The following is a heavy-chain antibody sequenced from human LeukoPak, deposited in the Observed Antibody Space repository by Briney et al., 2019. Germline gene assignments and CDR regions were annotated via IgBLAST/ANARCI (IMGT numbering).Heavy chain of an antibody. CDR2: VYTSGST. D-gene: IGHD1-7*01. V-gene: IGHV4-4*07. J-gene: IGHJ3*02. Sequence: SETLSLTCTVSGGSISGYYWTWIRQPAGKGLEWIGRVYTSGSTHYNPSLKTRLTMSVDTSKNQFSLKLSSVTAADTSVYYCARLITGTTTAFDIWGQGTMVTVSS. CDR3: ARLITGTTTAFDI. CDR1: GGSISGYY.